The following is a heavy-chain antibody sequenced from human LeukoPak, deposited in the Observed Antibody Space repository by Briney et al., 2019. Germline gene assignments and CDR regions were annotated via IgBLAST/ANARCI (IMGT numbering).Heavy chain of an antibody. CDR3: ARSGYGYGGAFDI. CDR1: GFTFSSYA. V-gene: IGHV3-11*01. CDR2: ITTSGSAK. D-gene: IGHD5-18*01. J-gene: IGHJ3*02. Sequence: PGGSLRLSCAASGFTFSSYAMSWIRQAPGKGLEWISYITTSGSAKHYADSVKGRFTISRDNAKNSLYLQMNSLRADDTAVYYCARSGYGYGGAFDIWGQGTMVTVSS.